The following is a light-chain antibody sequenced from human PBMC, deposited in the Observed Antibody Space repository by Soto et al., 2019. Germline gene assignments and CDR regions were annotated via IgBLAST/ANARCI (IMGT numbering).Light chain of an antibody. V-gene: IGKV1-5*01. CDR1: QSVSSW. J-gene: IGKJ1*01. CDR2: DAS. CDR3: QQYNSAWT. Sequence: DMQMTQSPSTLSASVGDRVTITCRASQSVSSWLAWFQQKPGKAPKLLIYDASSLESGVPSRFSGYGSGTEFTFTISSLQPDDFATYYCQQYNSAWTFGQGTKVEIK.